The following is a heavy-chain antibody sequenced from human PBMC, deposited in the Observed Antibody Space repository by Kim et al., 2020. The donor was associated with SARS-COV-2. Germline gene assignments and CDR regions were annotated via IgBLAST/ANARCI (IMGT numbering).Heavy chain of an antibody. CDR1: GFTFSNAW. Sequence: GGSLRLSCAASGFTFSNAWMSWVRQAPGKGLEWVGRIKSKTDGGTTDYAAPVKGRFTISRDDSKNTLYLQMNSLKTEDTAVYYCTTSIVGATNFDYWGQGTLVTVSS. D-gene: IGHD1-26*01. CDR3: TTSIVGATNFDY. V-gene: IGHV3-15*01. CDR2: IKSKTDGGTT. J-gene: IGHJ4*02.